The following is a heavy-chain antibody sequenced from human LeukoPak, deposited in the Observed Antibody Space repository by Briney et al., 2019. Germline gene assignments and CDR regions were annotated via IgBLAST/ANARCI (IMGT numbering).Heavy chain of an antibody. CDR3: ATTKSARRYFDY. V-gene: IGHV3-23*01. D-gene: IGHD1-1*01. CDR2: ISNSGSNT. CDR1: GLTFSSYP. Sequence: GSLRLSCTGSGLTFSSYPLSWVRQAPGKGLEWVSAISNSGSNTYYGDSVRGRFTISRDKSKNTLYLQMNTLRAEDTAVYYCATTKSARRYFDYWGQGTLVTVSS. J-gene: IGHJ4*02.